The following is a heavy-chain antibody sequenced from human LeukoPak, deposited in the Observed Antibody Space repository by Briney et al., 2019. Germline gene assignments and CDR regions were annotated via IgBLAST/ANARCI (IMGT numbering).Heavy chain of an antibody. CDR2: ISSSTSYI. Sequence: GGSLRLSCAASEFTFSSYHMNWVRQAPGKGLEWVSFISSSTSYIYYADSVKGRFTISRDNAKNSLYLQMNSLRVEDTAVYYCARGPLGGYNSARFDPWGQGTLVTVSS. CDR1: EFTFSSYH. V-gene: IGHV3-21*01. CDR3: ARGPLGGYNSARFDP. D-gene: IGHD5-24*01. J-gene: IGHJ5*02.